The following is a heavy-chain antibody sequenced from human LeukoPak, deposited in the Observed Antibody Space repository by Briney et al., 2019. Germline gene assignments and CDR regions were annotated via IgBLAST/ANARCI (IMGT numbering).Heavy chain of an antibody. CDR2: IYYSGST. J-gene: IGHJ6*02. CDR3: ARVSVDDFWSGYYYGMDV. V-gene: IGHV4-59*01. CDR1: GGSISSYY. Sequence: SETLSLTCTVSGGSISSYYWSWIRQPPGKGLEWIGYIYYSGSTNYNPSLKSRVTISVDTSKNQFSLKLSSVTAADTAVYYCARVSVDDFWSGYYYGMDVWGQGTTVTVSS. D-gene: IGHD3-3*01.